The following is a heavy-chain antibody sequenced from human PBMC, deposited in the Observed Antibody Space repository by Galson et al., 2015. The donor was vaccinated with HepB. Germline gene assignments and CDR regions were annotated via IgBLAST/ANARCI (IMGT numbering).Heavy chain of an antibody. V-gene: IGHV1-69*06. CDR2: VIPIFAKA. D-gene: IGHD3-3*01. J-gene: IGHJ5*01. Sequence: SVKVSCKASGDTFSSDAISWVRQAPGQGLEWMGGVIPIFAKAKYALKFQGRVTITADKSTNTAFMELSSLRSEDTAVYYCASANDFWSGYRDAGTSRWFDSWGQGTLVTVSS. CDR3: ASANDFWSGYRDAGTSRWFDS. CDR1: GDTFSSDA.